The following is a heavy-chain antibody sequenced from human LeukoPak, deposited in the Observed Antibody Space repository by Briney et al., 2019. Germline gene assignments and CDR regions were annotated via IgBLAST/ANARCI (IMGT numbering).Heavy chain of an antibody. D-gene: IGHD3-3*01. CDR2: IYYSGST. V-gene: IGHV4-31*03. CDR3: ARDRGRYDFWSGYYT. Sequence: SETLSLTCTVSGGSISTGGYYWSWIRQHPGKGLEWIGYIYYSGSTYYNPSLKSRVTISVDTSKNQFSLKLSSVTAADTAVYYCARDRGRYDFWSGYYTWGQGTLVTVSS. J-gene: IGHJ4*02. CDR1: GGSISTGGYY.